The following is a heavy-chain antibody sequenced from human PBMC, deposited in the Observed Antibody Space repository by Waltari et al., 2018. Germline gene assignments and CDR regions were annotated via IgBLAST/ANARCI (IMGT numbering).Heavy chain of an antibody. J-gene: IGHJ6*03. Sequence: QVQLVQSGAEVKKPGSSVKVSCKASGGTFSSYAISWVRQAPGRGLEWMGGIIPIFGTANYAQKFQGRVTITTDESTSTAYMELSSLRSEDTAVYYCASSYGSGSGYYYYMDVWGKGTTVTVSS. CDR2: IIPIFGTA. CDR3: ASSYGSGSGYYYYMDV. D-gene: IGHD3-10*01. V-gene: IGHV1-69*05. CDR1: GGTFSSYA.